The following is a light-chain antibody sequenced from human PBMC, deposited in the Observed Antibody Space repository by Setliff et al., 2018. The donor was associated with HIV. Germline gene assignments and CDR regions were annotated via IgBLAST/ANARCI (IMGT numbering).Light chain of an antibody. CDR3: CSYAGSNTFDV. V-gene: IGLV2-14*03. Sequence: QSVLTQPASVSGSPGQSITISCTGTGSDVATSKYVSWYQQHPGKAPKLIIYDIVTRPSGVSNRFSGSKSGGTASLTISGLQAEDEADYYCCSYAGSNTFDVFGTGTKVTVL. CDR2: DIV. CDR1: GSDVATSKY. J-gene: IGLJ1*01.